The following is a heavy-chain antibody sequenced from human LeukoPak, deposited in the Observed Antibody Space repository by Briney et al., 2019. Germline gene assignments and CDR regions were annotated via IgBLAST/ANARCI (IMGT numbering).Heavy chain of an antibody. CDR3: AKREGSSWSNFDY. J-gene: IGHJ4*02. CDR2: ISGGGT. CDR1: GFTFGSYG. Sequence: GGSLRLSCAASGFTFGSYGMNWVRQAPGKGLEWVSTISGGGTYYADSVKGRFTISRDNSKNTLYLQMNSLRAEDTAVYYCAKREGSSWSNFDYWGQGTLVTVSS. D-gene: IGHD6-13*01. V-gene: IGHV3-23*01.